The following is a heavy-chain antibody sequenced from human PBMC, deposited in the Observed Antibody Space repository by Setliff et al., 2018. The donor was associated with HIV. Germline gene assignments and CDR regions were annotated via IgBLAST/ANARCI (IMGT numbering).Heavy chain of an antibody. D-gene: IGHD2-21*02. CDR3: ARHECGGDCSINLFDP. CDR1: GYSIRDNFF. J-gene: IGHJ5*02. Sequence: NPSETLSLTCAVSGYSIRDNFFWSWVRQPPGKGLEWIGSIFYTGTTYYNPSLKSRVTLSLDTSKNQFSLELTSVTAADTAVYYCARHECGGDCSINLFDPWGQGTLVTVSS. CDR2: IFYTGTT. V-gene: IGHV4-38-2*01.